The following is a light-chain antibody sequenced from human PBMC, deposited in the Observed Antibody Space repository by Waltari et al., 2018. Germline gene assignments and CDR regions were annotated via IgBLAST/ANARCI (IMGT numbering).Light chain of an antibody. V-gene: IGLV1-44*01. CDR1: SSNIGRYS. CDR3: AGWDQRLEGWV. J-gene: IGLJ3*02. Sequence: QSVLTQAPSASGTPGQRVTISCSGSSSNIGRYSANWYQQLPGAAPRLLIYYNDKRDSAVPGRFSGYESGACASLAMSGRQSEDEADYYCAGWDQRLEGWVFGGGNRLTVL. CDR2: YND.